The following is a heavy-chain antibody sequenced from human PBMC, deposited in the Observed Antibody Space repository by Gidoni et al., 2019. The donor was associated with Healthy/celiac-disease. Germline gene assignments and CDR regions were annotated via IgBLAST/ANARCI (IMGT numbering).Heavy chain of an antibody. D-gene: IGHD5-18*01. CDR2: IKQDGSEK. CDR3: ARGGYSSHMDFDY. CDR1: GFTFSSYW. J-gene: IGHJ4*02. V-gene: IGHV3-7*01. Sequence: EVQLVESGGGLVQTGGPLRLSCAASGFTFSSYWMSWVRQAPGKGLEWVANIKQDGSEKYYVDSVKGRFTISRDNAKNSLYLQMNSLRAEDTAVYYCARGGYSSHMDFDYWGQGTLVTVSS.